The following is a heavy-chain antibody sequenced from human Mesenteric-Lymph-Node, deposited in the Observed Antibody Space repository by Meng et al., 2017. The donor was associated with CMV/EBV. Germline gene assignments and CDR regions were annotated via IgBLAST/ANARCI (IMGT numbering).Heavy chain of an antibody. J-gene: IGHJ6*02. CDR2: IIPIFGTA. V-gene: IGHV1-69*05. Sequence: SVKVSCKASGGTFSSYAISWVRQAPGQGLEWMGGIIPIFGTANYAQKFQGRVTITTDESTSTAYMELSSLRSEDTAVYYCAKSRPSGYYPFGMDVWGQGTTVTVSS. CDR3: AKSRPSGYYPFGMDV. CDR1: GGTFSSYA. D-gene: IGHD3-22*01.